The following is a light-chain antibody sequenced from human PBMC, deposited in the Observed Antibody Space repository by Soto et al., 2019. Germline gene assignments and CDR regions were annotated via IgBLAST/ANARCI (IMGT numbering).Light chain of an antibody. V-gene: IGLV2-8*01. CDR1: SSDVGGYNF. CDR2: EVS. J-gene: IGLJ1*01. CDR3: SSYAGSQNFV. Sequence: QSVLTQPPSASGSPGQSVTISCTGTSSDVGGYNFVSWYQKYPGKAPKLMIYEVSKRPSGVPDRFSGSKSGNTASLTVSGLQTEDEADYFCSSYAGSQNFVFGTGTKLTVL.